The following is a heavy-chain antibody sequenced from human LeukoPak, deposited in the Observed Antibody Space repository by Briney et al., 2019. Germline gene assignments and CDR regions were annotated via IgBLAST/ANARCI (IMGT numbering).Heavy chain of an antibody. V-gene: IGHV4-39*07. CDR3: ARGKSRWLRFDAVAGTKYYFDY. Sequence: PSETLSLTCNVSGGPINSNIYYWAWVRQPPGKGLEWIGEINHSGSTNYNPSLKSRVTISVDTSKNQFSLELSSVTAADTAVYYCARGKSRWLRFDAVAGTKYYFDYWGQGTLVTVSS. CDR2: INHSGST. CDR1: GGPINSNIYY. D-gene: IGHD6-19*01. J-gene: IGHJ4*02.